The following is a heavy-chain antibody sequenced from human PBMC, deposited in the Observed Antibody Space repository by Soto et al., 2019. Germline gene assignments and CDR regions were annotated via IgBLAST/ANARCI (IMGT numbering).Heavy chain of an antibody. CDR1: GYSFTSYW. Sequence: ESLTISCKGSGYSFTSYWIGWVRQMPGKGLEWMGIIYPGDSDTRYSPSFQGQVTISADKSISTAYLQWSSLKSSDTAMYYCARSHYYDSSGYSPYYYGMDVWGQGTTVTVSS. V-gene: IGHV5-51*01. CDR2: IYPGDSDT. J-gene: IGHJ6*02. D-gene: IGHD3-22*01. CDR3: ARSHYYDSSGYSPYYYGMDV.